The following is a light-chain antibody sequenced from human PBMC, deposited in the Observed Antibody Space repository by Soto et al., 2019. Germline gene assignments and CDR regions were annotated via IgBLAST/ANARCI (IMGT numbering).Light chain of an antibody. Sequence: QSALTQPASVSGSPGQSITISCTGTSSDVGGYNYVSWYQQNPGKAPKLMISDVSNLPSGVSNRFSASKSGNTASLTISGLQTEDEADYYCLSYTTTSTYVFGTGTKLTVL. CDR2: DVS. CDR1: SSDVGGYNY. V-gene: IGLV2-14*03. J-gene: IGLJ1*01. CDR3: LSYTTTSTYV.